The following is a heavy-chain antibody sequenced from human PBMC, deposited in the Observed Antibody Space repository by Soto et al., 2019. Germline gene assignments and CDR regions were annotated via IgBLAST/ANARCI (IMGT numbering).Heavy chain of an antibody. J-gene: IGHJ5*02. CDR2: IYWDDDN. CDR1: GFSLSTSGVG. D-gene: IGHD2-15*01. Sequence: QITLKESGPPLVKPTQTLTLTCTFSGFSLSTSGVGVGWLRQPPGKAMEWLALIYWDDDNRCSPSLKSRFTTTKDTSKNHVVLTMTNLDPVDTATYYCAHRGIGWYCFDPWFQGTLVAVSS. CDR3: AHRGIGWYCFDP. V-gene: IGHV2-5*02.